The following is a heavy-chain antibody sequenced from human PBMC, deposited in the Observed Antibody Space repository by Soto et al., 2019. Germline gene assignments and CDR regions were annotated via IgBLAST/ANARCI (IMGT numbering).Heavy chain of an antibody. CDR3: AREPLYYNYYSGMDV. V-gene: IGHV3-30-3*01. CDR2: ISYDGSNK. D-gene: IGHD3-10*01. J-gene: IGHJ6*02. Sequence: GGSLRLSCAASGFTFSSYSIHWVRQAPGKGLEWVAIISYDGSNKYYADSVKGRFTISRDNSKNTLYVQMNSLRAEDTAVYYCAREPLYYNYYSGMDVWGQGTTVTVSS. CDR1: GFTFSSYS.